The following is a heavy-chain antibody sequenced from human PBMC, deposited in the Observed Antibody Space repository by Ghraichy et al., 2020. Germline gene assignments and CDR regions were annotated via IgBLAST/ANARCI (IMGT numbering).Heavy chain of an antibody. CDR3: AKDPPWATVTRWDNWFDP. D-gene: IGHD4-17*01. V-gene: IGHV3-23*01. J-gene: IGHJ5*02. Sequence: GGSLRLSCAASGFTFSSYAMSWVRQAPGKGLEWVSAISGSGGSTYYADSVKGRFTISRDNSKNTLYLQMNSLRAEDTAVYYCAKDPPWATVTRWDNWFDPWGQGTLVTVSS. CDR2: ISGSGGST. CDR1: GFTFSSYA.